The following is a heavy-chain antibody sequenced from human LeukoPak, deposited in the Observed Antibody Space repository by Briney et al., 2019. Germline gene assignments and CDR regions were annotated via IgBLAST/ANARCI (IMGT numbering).Heavy chain of an antibody. CDR3: ARVSTFGGVIAP. Sequence: TPSETLSLTCTVSGGSISSYYWSWIRQPPGKGLEWIGYIYYSGSTNYNPSLKSRVTISVDTSKNQFSLKLSSVTAADTAVYYCARVSTFGGVIAPWGQGTLVTVSS. D-gene: IGHD3-16*01. V-gene: IGHV4-59*01. CDR1: GGSISSYY. J-gene: IGHJ5*02. CDR2: IYYSGST.